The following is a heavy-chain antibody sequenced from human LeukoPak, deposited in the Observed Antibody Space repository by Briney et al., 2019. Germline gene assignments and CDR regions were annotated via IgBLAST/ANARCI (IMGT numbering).Heavy chain of an antibody. Sequence: GGSLRLSCAASGFTFSSYAMSWVRQAPGKGLEWVSATSGSGGSTYYADSVKGRFTISRDNSKNTLYLQMNSLRAEDTAVYYCARLEMATIGGAFDIWGQGTMVTVSS. CDR2: TSGSGGST. CDR3: ARLEMATIGGAFDI. V-gene: IGHV3-23*01. D-gene: IGHD5-24*01. CDR1: GFTFSSYA. J-gene: IGHJ3*02.